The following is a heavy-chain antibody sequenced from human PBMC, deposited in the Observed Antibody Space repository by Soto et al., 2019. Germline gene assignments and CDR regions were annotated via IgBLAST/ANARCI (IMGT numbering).Heavy chain of an antibody. CDR2: ISWNGYSI. CDR3: ARSWSGSTSGRVDV. CDR1: GFTFDDHV. D-gene: IGHD3-3*01. V-gene: IGHV3-9*01. Sequence: HPVGSLRLSCVASGFTFDDHVMHWVRQVPGKGLEWVGHISWNGYSIGYGGSVRGRFTISRDNAKNTLYLQMNSLRPEDTALYYCARSWSGSTSGRVDVWGQGTTVTVSS. J-gene: IGHJ6*02.